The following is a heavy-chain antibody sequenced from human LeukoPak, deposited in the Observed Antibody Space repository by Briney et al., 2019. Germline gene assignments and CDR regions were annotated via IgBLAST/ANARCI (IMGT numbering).Heavy chain of an antibody. CDR1: GFTFSLYW. Sequence: GGSLRLSCAASGFTFSLYWMHWVRQTPGKGLVWVSRLNSDGSVTTYADSVKGRFTIPRDNAKNTLYLQMNNLKAEDTGLYYCVREYCGGDCYTDFWGQGTLVTVSS. D-gene: IGHD2-21*02. V-gene: IGHV3-74*01. J-gene: IGHJ4*02. CDR2: LNSDGSVT. CDR3: VREYCGGDCYTDF.